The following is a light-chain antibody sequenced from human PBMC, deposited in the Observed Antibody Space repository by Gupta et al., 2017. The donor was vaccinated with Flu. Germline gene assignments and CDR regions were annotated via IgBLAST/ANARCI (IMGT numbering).Light chain of an antibody. Sequence: QSVLTQPPSVSGAPGQRVTISCTGSSSNIGAGYDVHWYQQLPGTAPKLLIYGNSNRPSGVPDRFSGAKSGTSASLASTGLQAEDEADYYCQSYDSSLSGPPVGFGGGTKLTVL. CDR1: SSNIGAGYD. CDR3: QSYDSSLSGPPVG. V-gene: IGLV1-40*01. J-gene: IGLJ2*01. CDR2: GNS.